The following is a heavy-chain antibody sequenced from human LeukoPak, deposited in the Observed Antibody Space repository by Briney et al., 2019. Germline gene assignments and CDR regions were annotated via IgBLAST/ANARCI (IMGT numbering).Heavy chain of an antibody. CDR2: IYYSGST. V-gene: IGHV4-59*08. D-gene: IGHD6-19*01. CDR1: GGSISSYY. J-gene: IGHJ4*02. CDR3: ARHSLKQWPPYFDY. Sequence: PSETLSLTCTVSGGSISSYYWSWIRQPPGKGLECIGYIYYSGSTNYNPSLKSRVIISVDTSKNQFSLKLSSVTAADTAVYYCARHSLKQWPPYFDYWGQGTLVTVSS.